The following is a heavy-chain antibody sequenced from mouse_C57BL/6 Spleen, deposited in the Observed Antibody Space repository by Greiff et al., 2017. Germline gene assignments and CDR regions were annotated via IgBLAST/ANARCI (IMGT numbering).Heavy chain of an antibody. CDR1: GYTFTDYY. D-gene: IGHD1-1*01. CDR2: INPNNGGT. J-gene: IGHJ2*01. CDR3: ARSLDYYGSTLFDY. V-gene: IGHV1-26*01. Sequence: EVQLQQSGPELVKPGASVKISCKASGYTFTDYYMNWVKQSHGKSLEWIGDINPNNGGTSYNQKFKGKATLTVDKYSSTAYLELRSLTSEDSAVYYCARSLDYYGSTLFDYWGQGTTLTVSS.